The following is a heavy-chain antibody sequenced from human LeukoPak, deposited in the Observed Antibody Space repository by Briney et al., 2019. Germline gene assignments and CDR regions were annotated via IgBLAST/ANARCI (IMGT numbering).Heavy chain of an antibody. D-gene: IGHD5-18*01. CDR3: AREGGSSYGYAYH. V-gene: IGHV1-2*07. CDR2: INPHSGDT. CDR1: GYTFTSYY. J-gene: IGHJ5*02. Sequence: AAAVKVSCKAFGYTFTSYYMHWVRQAPGQGLEWIGWINPHSGDTNYTHKFQGRVTMTRDTSISIAYMELSSLKSDDTAVYYCAREGGSSYGYAYHWGQGTLVTVSS.